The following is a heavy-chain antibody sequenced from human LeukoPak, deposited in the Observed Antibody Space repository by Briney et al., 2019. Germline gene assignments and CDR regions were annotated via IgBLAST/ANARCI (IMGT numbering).Heavy chain of an antibody. CDR2: ISAYGNT. V-gene: IGHV1-18*01. Sequence: ASVKVSCKTSGYTFTIYGISWVRQAPGQGLEWMGLISAYGNTNYAQNLQGRVTMTTDTSTSTAYMELRSLRSDDTAVYYCARYRGKTTVSSLDWFDPWGQGTLVTVSS. D-gene: IGHD4-11*01. J-gene: IGHJ5*02. CDR1: GYTFTIYG. CDR3: ARYRGKTTVSSLDWFDP.